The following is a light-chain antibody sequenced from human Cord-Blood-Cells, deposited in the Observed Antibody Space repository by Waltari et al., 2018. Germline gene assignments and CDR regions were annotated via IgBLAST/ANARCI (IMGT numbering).Light chain of an antibody. V-gene: IGLV7-46*01. J-gene: IGLJ2*01. CDR1: TGAVTSGHY. CDR2: DTS. CDR3: LLSYSGARV. Sequence: QAVFTHEPSLTVSPGGTVTRTCGSSTGAVTSGHYPYWFQQKPGQAPRTLIYDTSNKHSWTHARSSGYLLAGKTAQNLSGAQPEEEDEYYCLLSYSGARVCGGGTKLPV.